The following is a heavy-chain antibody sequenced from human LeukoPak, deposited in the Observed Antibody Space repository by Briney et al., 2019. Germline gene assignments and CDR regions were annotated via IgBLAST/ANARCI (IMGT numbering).Heavy chain of an antibody. CDR3: ARDRATSVYYYGMDV. J-gene: IGHJ6*02. D-gene: IGHD1-26*01. CDR2: ISAYNGNT. V-gene: IGHV1-18*01. Sequence: ASVKVSCKASGYTLTSYGISWVRQAPGQGLEWMGWISAYNGNTNYAQKLQGRVTMTTDTSTSTAYMELRSLRSDDTAVYYCARDRATSVYYYGMDVWGQGTTVTVSS. CDR1: GYTLTSYG.